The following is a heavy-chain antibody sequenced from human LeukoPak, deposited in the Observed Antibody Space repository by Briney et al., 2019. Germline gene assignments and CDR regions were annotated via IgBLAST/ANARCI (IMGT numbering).Heavy chain of an antibody. CDR3: ARDLRLIVAAEYAFDI. D-gene: IGHD3-22*01. V-gene: IGHV4-61*02. Sequence: SETLSLTCTVSGGSISSGSYYWSWIRQPAGKGLEWIGRIYTSGSTNYNPSLKSRVTISVDTSKNQFSLKLSSVTAADTAVYYCARDLRLIVAAEYAFDIWGQGTMVTVSS. CDR1: GGSISSGSYY. CDR2: IYTSGST. J-gene: IGHJ3*02.